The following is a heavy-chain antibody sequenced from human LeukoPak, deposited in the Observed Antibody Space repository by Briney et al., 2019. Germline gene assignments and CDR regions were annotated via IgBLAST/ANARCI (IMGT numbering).Heavy chain of an antibody. CDR2: ISSSGSTI. D-gene: IGHD3-22*01. V-gene: IGHV3-48*03. CDR3: AKGSNYDSSGYYDY. CDR1: GFTFSSYE. Sequence: GGSLRLSCAASGFTFSSYEMNWVRQAPGKGLEWVSYISSSGSTIYYADSVKGRFTISRDNAKNSLYLQMNSLRAEDTALYYCAKGSNYDSSGYYDYWGQGTLVTVSS. J-gene: IGHJ4*02.